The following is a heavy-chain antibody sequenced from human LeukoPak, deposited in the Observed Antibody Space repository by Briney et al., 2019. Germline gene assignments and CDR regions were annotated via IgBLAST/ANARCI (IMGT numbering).Heavy chain of an antibody. J-gene: IGHJ6*03. D-gene: IGHD3/OR15-3a*01. CDR2: IYHTGNA. CDR1: GFTFSSYGM. V-gene: IGHV4-4*01. Sequence: GSLRLSCAASGFTFSSYGMSWVRQAPGKGLEWIGEIYHTGNANYNPSLQSRVIISLDRSKNQFSLRLNSVTAADTAVYFCARDADGTDLHYYHMDVWGKGTTVTVSS. CDR3: ARDADGTDLHYYHMDV.